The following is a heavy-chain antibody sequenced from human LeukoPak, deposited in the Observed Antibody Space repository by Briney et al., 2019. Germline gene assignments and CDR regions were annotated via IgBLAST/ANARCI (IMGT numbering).Heavy chain of an antibody. J-gene: IGHJ5*02. Sequence: ASVKVSCKVSGYTLTELSMHWVRQAPGKGLEWMGGFDPEDGETIYAQKFQGRVTMTRDTSTSTVYMELSSLRSEDTAVYYCARVAVVGSVAGTWKTGGWFDPWGQGTLVTVSS. CDR1: GYTLTELS. CDR3: ARVAVVGSVAGTWKTGGWFDP. V-gene: IGHV1-24*01. D-gene: IGHD6-19*01. CDR2: FDPEDGET.